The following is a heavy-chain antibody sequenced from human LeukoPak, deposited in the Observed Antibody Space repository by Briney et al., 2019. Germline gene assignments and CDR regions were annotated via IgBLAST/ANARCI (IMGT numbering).Heavy chain of an antibody. CDR1: GFNFHNYA. D-gene: IGHD3-22*01. J-gene: IGHJ4*02. CDR2: TSWNSGNI. CDR3: AKGHSGYYYRSLFDS. Sequence: GGSLRLSCAASGFNFHNYAMYWVRQPPGKGLEWVSGTSWNSGNIDYADSVKGRFTVSRDNTKNSLFLQIDGLRTEDTALYFCAKGHSGYYYRSLFDSWGQGTLVTVSS. V-gene: IGHV3-9*01.